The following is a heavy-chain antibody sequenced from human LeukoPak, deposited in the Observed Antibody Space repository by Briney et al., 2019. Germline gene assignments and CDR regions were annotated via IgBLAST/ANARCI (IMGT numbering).Heavy chain of an antibody. CDR3: ARAGFYSSGDAFDI. J-gene: IGHJ3*02. CDR2: IKQDGSEK. D-gene: IGHD6-19*01. Sequence: PGGSLRLSCAASGFTFSTYWMSWVRQAPGKGLEWVANIKQDGSEKYYVDSVKGQFTISRDNAKNSLYLQMHSLRAEDTAVYYCARAGFYSSGDAFDIWGQGTMVTVSS. CDR1: GFTFSTYW. V-gene: IGHV3-7*05.